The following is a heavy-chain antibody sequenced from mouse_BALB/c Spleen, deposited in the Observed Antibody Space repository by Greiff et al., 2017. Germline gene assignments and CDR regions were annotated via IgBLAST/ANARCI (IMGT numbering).Heavy chain of an antibody. CDR1: GFTFSSYA. Sequence: EVQLVESGGGLVKPGGSLKLSCAASGFTFSSYAMSWVRQTPEKRLEWVASISSGGSTYYPDSVKGRFTISRDNARNILYLQMSSLRSEDTAMYYCARERPYGSSYFFAYWGQGTLVTVSA. D-gene: IGHD1-1*01. CDR3: ARERPYGSSYFFAY. V-gene: IGHV5-6-5*01. CDR2: ISSGGST. J-gene: IGHJ3*01.